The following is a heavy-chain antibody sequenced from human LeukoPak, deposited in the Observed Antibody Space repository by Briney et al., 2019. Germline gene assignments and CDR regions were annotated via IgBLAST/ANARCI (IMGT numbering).Heavy chain of an antibody. V-gene: IGHV4-34*01. CDR2: ISLGGST. Sequence: PSETLSLTCAVYVGSFSGYYWSWIRQPPGKGLEWIGEISLGGSTDYNPSLKSRVIISIDTSKNQFSLRLSSVTAADTAVYYCARENDRYGRIDYWGQGTQVTVSS. D-gene: IGHD5-18*01. CDR3: ARENDRYGRIDY. CDR1: VGSFSGYY. J-gene: IGHJ4*02.